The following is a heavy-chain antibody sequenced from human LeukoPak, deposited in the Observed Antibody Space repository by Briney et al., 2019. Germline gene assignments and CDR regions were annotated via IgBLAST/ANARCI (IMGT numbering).Heavy chain of an antibody. Sequence: SETLSLTXTVSGGSISSSSYYWGWIRQPPGKGLEWIGSIYYSGSTYYNPSLKSRVTISVDTSKNQFSLKLSSVTAADTAVYYCARRTRYYYDSSGYSPSQWFDPWGQGTLVTVSS. CDR3: ARRTRYYYDSSGYSPSQWFDP. V-gene: IGHV4-39*01. J-gene: IGHJ5*02. CDR2: IYYSGST. CDR1: GGSISSSSYY. D-gene: IGHD3-22*01.